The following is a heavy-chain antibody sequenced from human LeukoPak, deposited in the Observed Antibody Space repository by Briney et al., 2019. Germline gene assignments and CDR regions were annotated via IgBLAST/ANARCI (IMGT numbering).Heavy chain of an antibody. J-gene: IGHJ6*03. D-gene: IGHD2-21*01. CDR1: GYTFTSYG. V-gene: IGHV1-18*01. CDR2: ISAYNGNT. Sequence: GASVKVSCKASGYTFTSYGISWVRQAPGQGLEWMGWISAYNGNTNYAQKLQGRVTMTTDTSTSTAYMELRSLRSEDTAVYYCARDLLSDLHYYYYMDVWGKGTTVTVSS. CDR3: ARDLLSDLHYYYYMDV.